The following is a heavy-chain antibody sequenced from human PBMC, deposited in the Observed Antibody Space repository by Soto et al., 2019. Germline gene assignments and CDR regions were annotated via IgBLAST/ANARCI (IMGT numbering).Heavy chain of an antibody. CDR1: GGSISSGGYY. V-gene: IGHV4-31*03. Sequence: ASETLSLTCTVSGGSISSGGYYWSWIRQHPGKGLEWIGYIYYSGSTYYNPSLKSRVTISVDTSKNQFSLKLSSVTVADTAVYYCSRGGSDSSMYNWLDPWAQGALVTVSS. J-gene: IGHJ5*02. D-gene: IGHD6-13*01. CDR2: IYYSGST. CDR3: SRGGSDSSMYNWLDP.